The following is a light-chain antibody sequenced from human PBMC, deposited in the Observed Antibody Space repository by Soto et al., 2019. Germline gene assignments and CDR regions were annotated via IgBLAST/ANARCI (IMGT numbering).Light chain of an antibody. Sequence: EIVLTQSPGTLSLSPGERATLSCRASQSVSNNYLAWYQQKPGQAPRLLIYGASNRATGIPDRLSGSGSGTDFTLTISRLEPEDFAVYYCQQYGSSGTLGQGTKVGI. J-gene: IGKJ1*01. CDR2: GAS. CDR1: QSVSNNY. V-gene: IGKV3-20*01. CDR3: QQYGSSGT.